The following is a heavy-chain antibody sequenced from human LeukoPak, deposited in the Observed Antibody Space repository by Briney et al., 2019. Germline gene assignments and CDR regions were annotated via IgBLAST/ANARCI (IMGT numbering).Heavy chain of an antibody. CDR3: ARQDIVVVVAALGYFFDY. J-gene: IGHJ4*02. CDR2: IYYSGST. D-gene: IGHD2-15*01. CDR1: GGSISSSSYY. V-gene: IGHV4-39*01. Sequence: SETLSLTCTVSGGSISSSSYYWGWLRQPPGKGLEWIGRIYYSGSTYYNPSLKRRVTISVDTSKNQLSLTLSSATAADTAVYYCARQDIVVVVAALGYFFDYWGQGTLVTVSS.